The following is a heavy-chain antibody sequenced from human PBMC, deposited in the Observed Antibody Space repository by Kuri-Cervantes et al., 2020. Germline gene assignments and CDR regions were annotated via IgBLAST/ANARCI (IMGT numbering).Heavy chain of an antibody. CDR3: ARGANGYNQRIVKYYFDY. J-gene: IGHJ4*02. Sequence: GSLRLSCTVSGGSISSSYYYWGWIRQPPGKGLEWIGSIYYSGSTYYNPSLKSRVTISVDTSKNQFSLKLSSVTAADTAVYYCARGANGYNQRIVKYYFDYWGQGTLVTAPQ. D-gene: IGHD5-24*01. V-gene: IGHV4-39*01. CDR1: GGSISSSYYY. CDR2: IYYSGST.